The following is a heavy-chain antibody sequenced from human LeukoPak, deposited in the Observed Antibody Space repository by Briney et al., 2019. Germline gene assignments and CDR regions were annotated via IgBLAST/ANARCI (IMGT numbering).Heavy chain of an antibody. Sequence: QSGGSLRLSCAASGFTFSNYEMHWVRQAPGKGLEWVSYISSSGSDIYYADSVKGRFTISRDNAKDSLYLQFNSLRAEDTAVYYCAGHFGAWHYFDYWGQGTQVTVSS. J-gene: IGHJ4*02. CDR1: GFTFSNYE. V-gene: IGHV3-48*03. D-gene: IGHD3-3*01. CDR3: AGHFGAWHYFDY. CDR2: ISSSGSDI.